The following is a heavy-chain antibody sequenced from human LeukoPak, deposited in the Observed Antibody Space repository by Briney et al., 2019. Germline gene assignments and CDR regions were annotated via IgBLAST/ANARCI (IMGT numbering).Heavy chain of an antibody. Sequence: GGSLRLSCAATGFTFSSFSMHWVRQAPGKGLEWVAVISYDGSNKYYADSVKGRFTISRDNSKNTLYLQMNSLRIEDTAVYYCAKGRVGANGYYYGMDVWGQGTTVSVSS. J-gene: IGHJ6*02. D-gene: IGHD1-26*01. V-gene: IGHV3-30*18. CDR3: AKGRVGANGYYYGMDV. CDR1: GFTFSSFS. CDR2: ISYDGSNK.